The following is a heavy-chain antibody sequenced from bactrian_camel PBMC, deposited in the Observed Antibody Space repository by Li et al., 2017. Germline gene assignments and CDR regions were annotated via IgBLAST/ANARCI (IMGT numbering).Heavy chain of an antibody. J-gene: IGHJ4*01. Sequence: QVQLVESGGGLVQAGGTLSLSCTGSGFTFSGYGMSWVRQAPGKGLEWVSSIYDDSRNIYYADSVKGRFSASRDNARNTVFLQMNSLKSEDTAVYYCVRLLLGYFNAYADDADYWGQGTQVTVS. CDR1: GFTFSGYG. V-gene: IGHV3-2*01. CDR2: IYDDSRNI. D-gene: IGHD1*01. CDR3: VRLLLGYFNAYADDADY.